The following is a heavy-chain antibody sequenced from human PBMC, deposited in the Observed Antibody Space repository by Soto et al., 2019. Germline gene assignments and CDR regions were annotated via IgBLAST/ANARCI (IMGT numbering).Heavy chain of an antibody. Sequence: SETLSLTCTVSGGSIISFYWNWIRLSAGKGLEWIGRIYLSGTTTYNPSLQSRVTMSVDTSKNQFSLKLNSLTAADTAVYYCARSPSTSSIGTFDIWGQGTRVTVSS. CDR1: GGSIISFY. V-gene: IGHV4-4*07. D-gene: IGHD6-6*01. CDR3: ARSPSTSSIGTFDI. J-gene: IGHJ3*02. CDR2: IYLSGTT.